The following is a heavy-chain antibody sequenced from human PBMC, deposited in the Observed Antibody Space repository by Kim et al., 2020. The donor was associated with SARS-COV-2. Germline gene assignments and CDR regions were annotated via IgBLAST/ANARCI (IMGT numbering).Heavy chain of an antibody. CDR3: ARHRMAVVGVDFDY. Sequence: NPSLESRVTISRDTSKNQCSMKLSSVAAADTAVYYCARHRMAVVGVDFDYWGQGTLVTVSS. V-gene: IGHV4-59*08. D-gene: IGHD1-26*01. J-gene: IGHJ4*02.